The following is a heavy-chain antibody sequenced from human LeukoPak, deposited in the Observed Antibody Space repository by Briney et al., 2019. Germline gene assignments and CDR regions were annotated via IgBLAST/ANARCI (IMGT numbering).Heavy chain of an antibody. CDR1: GFTFSNYG. Sequence: GGSLRLSCAAPGFTFSNYGMSWVRQAPGKGLEWVSGISDSGGSTYYADSVKGRFTISRDNSKNTLYLQMNSLRAEDTALYYCAKGIATTGPYYYIMDVWGQGTTVTVSS. V-gene: IGHV3-23*01. CDR3: AKGIATTGPYYYIMDV. CDR2: ISDSGGST. D-gene: IGHD6-13*01. J-gene: IGHJ6*02.